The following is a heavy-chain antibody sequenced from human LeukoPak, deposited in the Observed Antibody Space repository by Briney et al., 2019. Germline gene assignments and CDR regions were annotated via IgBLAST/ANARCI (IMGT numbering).Heavy chain of an antibody. D-gene: IGHD3-10*01. J-gene: IGHJ3*02. Sequence: SETLSLTCTVSGNSISSGDNYWSWIRQPAGTGLEWIGRIYTSGSTNYNPSLKSRVTMSVDTSKNQFSLKLSSVTAADTAVYYCARVGRNFLVRGDGHDAFDIWCQGTMVTVAS. V-gene: IGHV4-61*02. CDR3: ARVGRNFLVRGDGHDAFDI. CDR1: GNSISSGDNY. CDR2: IYTSGST.